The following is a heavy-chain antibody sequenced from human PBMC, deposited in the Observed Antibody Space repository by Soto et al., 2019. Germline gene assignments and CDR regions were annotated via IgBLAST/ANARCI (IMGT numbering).Heavy chain of an antibody. D-gene: IGHD3-3*01. CDR3: ARDPYYDFWSGSDAFDI. Sequence: GGSLRLSCAASGFTFSSYAMHWVRQAPGKWLEWVAVISYDGSNNYYADSVKGRFTISRDNSKDTLYPQMNSLRAEDTAVYYCARDPYYDFWSGSDAFDIWGQGTMVTVSS. CDR1: GFTFSSYA. V-gene: IGHV3-30-3*01. J-gene: IGHJ3*02. CDR2: ISYDGSNN.